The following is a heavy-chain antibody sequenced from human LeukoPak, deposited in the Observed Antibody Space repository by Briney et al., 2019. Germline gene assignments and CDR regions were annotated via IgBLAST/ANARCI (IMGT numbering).Heavy chain of an antibody. V-gene: IGHV1-8*01. Sequence: ASVKVSCKASGYTFTTSDINWVRQAPGQGLQWMGWMNPNSGNAVYAQKFQGRVTMTRSTSINTAYMELSSLRSEDTAVYYCARDNSMHERGWWFDPWGQGTLVTVSS. CDR2: MNPNSGNA. J-gene: IGHJ5*02. D-gene: IGHD1-20*01. CDR1: GYTFTTSD. CDR3: ARDNSMHERGWWFDP.